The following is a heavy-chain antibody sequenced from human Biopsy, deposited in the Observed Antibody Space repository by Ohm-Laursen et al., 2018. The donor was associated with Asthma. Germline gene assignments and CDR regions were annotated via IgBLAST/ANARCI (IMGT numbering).Heavy chain of an antibody. D-gene: IGHD2-15*01. V-gene: IGHV7-4-1*02. CDR2: INTNTGNP. CDR1: GYIFTSHA. CDR3: ARGLLGMDV. J-gene: IGHJ6*02. Sequence: ASVKVSCKASGYIFTSHAMDWVRQAPGQGLEWMGRINTNTGNPTYAQGFTGRFVFSLDTSVSTAYLQISSLKADDTAVYYCARGLLGMDVWGQGTTVTVSS.